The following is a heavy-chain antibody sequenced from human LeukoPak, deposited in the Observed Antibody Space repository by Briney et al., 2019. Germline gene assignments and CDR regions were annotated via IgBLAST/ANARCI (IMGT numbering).Heavy chain of an antibody. Sequence: SETLSLTCAVCGGSFSGYYWSWIRQPPGKGLEWIGEISHSGSTNYNPSLKSRVTISVDTSKNQFSLKLSSVTAADTAVYYCARGPGVWGSYRWFDYWGQGTLVTVSS. D-gene: IGHD3-16*02. CDR3: ARGPGVWGSYRWFDY. CDR1: GGSFSGYY. J-gene: IGHJ4*02. V-gene: IGHV4-34*01. CDR2: ISHSGST.